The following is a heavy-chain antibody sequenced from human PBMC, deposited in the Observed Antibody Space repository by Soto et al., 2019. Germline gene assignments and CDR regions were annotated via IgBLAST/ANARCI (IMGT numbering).Heavy chain of an antibody. V-gene: IGHV3-66*01. Sequence: EVHLVESGGRLVRPGGSLRLSCVASGFIVSSNYMSWVRQAPGKGLEWVSAIYSDGNTYYADSVKGRFTISRDNSKNTLYLQMNSLRAEDTAVYYCARDGVVIQLDVWGQGTTVIVSS. CDR2: IYSDGNT. CDR3: ARDGVVIQLDV. J-gene: IGHJ6*02. CDR1: GFIVSSNY. D-gene: IGHD3-10*01.